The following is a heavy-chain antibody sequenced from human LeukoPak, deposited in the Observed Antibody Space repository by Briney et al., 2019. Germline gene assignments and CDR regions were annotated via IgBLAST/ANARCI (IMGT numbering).Heavy chain of an antibody. V-gene: IGHV3-15*01. CDR1: GFTFSNAW. CDR3: TTGGRIYCSGGSCYHFDY. Sequence: GGSLRLSCAASGFTFSNAWMSWGRQAPGKGLEWVGRIKSKTDGGTTDYAAPVKGRFTISRDDSKNTLYLQMNSLKTEDTAVYYCTTGGRIYCSGGSCYHFDYWGQGTLVTVSS. D-gene: IGHD2-15*01. J-gene: IGHJ4*02. CDR2: IKSKTDGGTT.